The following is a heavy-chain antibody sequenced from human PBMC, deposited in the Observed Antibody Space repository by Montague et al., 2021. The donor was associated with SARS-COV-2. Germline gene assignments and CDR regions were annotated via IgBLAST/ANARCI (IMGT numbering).Heavy chain of an antibody. Sequence: SDTLSLTCTVSGRSISSYYWSWIRQPPGKGLEWIGYIYYSGSTNYNPSLKSRVTISVDTSKNQFSLKVRSVTAADTAVYYCARGDYYDSTGYYDYWGQGTLVTVSS. CDR2: IYYSGST. CDR1: GRSISSYY. V-gene: IGHV4-59*07. D-gene: IGHD3-22*01. J-gene: IGHJ4*01. CDR3: ARGDYYDSTGYYDY.